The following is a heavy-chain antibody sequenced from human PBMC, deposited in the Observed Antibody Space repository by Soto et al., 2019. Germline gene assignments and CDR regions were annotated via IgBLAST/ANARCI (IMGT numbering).Heavy chain of an antibody. CDR1: GFTFSSYA. CDR3: AKDQTPWVRIMITFGGGDY. J-gene: IGHJ4*02. Sequence: HPGGSLRLSCAASGFTFSSYAMSWVRQAPGKGLEWVSAISGSGGSTYYADSVKGRFTISRDNSKNTLYLQMNSLRAEDTAVYYCAKDQTPWVRIMITFGGGDYWGQGTLVTVSS. V-gene: IGHV3-23*01. D-gene: IGHD3-16*01. CDR2: ISGSGGST.